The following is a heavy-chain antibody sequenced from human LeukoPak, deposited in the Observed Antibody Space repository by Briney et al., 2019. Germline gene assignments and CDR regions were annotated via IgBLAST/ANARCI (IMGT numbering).Heavy chain of an antibody. J-gene: IGHJ6*02. CDR3: AKAASSSWPSYQYGMDV. Sequence: GGSLRLSCAASGFIFSSYSMSWVRHAPGKGLEWVSVITGSGKNTYYADSVKGRFTISKDNSKNTVYLQMNDLRVDDTAVYYCAKAASSSWPSYQYGMDVWGQGTTVTVSS. V-gene: IGHV3-23*01. D-gene: IGHD6-13*01. CDR2: ITGSGKNT. CDR1: GFIFSSYS.